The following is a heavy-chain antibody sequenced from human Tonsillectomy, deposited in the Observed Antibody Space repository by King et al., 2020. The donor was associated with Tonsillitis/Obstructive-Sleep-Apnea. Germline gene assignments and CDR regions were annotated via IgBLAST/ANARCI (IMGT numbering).Heavy chain of an antibody. J-gene: IGHJ4*02. CDR1: GFTFDDYS. V-gene: IGHV3-20*04. Sequence: VQLVESGGGVVRPGGSLRLSCAASGFTFDDYSMHWVRQAPGKGLGWVAGIDWNGGSTGYADSVKGRFTISRDHAKNSLYLQMNSLRAEDTALYYCARDLTGDPTVFDYWGQGTLVTVSS. D-gene: IGHD7-27*01. CDR2: IDWNGGST. CDR3: ARDLTGDPTVFDY.